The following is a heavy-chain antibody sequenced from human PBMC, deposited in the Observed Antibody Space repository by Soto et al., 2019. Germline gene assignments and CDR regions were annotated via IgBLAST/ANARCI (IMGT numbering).Heavy chain of an antibody. V-gene: IGHV3-74*01. D-gene: IGHD6-25*01. CDR2: ISSDGRST. CDR3: TSGAAF. Sequence: EVQLVESGGGLVQPGGSLRISCAAPGFTLSTGWMHWVRQTPGKGLLWVSRISSDGRSTNYADSVGGRFTVSWDNARNTQYLQMSSLRVEDTAVHYCTSGAAFRGQGSLVTVSS. J-gene: IGHJ4*02. CDR1: GFTLSTGW.